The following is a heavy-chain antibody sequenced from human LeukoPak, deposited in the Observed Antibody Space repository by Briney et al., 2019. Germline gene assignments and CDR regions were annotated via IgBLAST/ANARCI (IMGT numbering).Heavy chain of an antibody. D-gene: IGHD3-22*01. CDR1: GGTFSSYA. CDR3: VREGGDSSGYYFLY. V-gene: IGHV1-18*01. CDR2: ISAYNGNT. J-gene: IGHJ4*02. Sequence: ASVKVSCKASGGTFSSYAISWVRQAPGQGLEWMGRISAYNGNTKYAQKVQGRVTMTRDTSTNTAYMELRSLRFDDTAVYYCVREGGDSSGYYFLYWGQGTPVTVSS.